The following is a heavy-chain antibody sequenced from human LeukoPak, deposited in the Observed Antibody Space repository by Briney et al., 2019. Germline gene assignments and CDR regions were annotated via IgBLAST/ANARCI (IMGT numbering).Heavy chain of an antibody. D-gene: IGHD2-21*02. J-gene: IGHJ4*02. CDR1: GGSISSGDYY. Sequence: SETLSLTCTVSGGSISSGDYYWSWIRQPPGKGLEWIGYIYYSGSTYYNPSLKSRVTISVDTSKNQFSLKVSSVTAADTAVYYCARGPPYIVVVTAIGFFDYWGQGTLVTVSS. CDR3: ARGPPYIVVVTAIGFFDY. V-gene: IGHV4-30-4*01. CDR2: IYYSGST.